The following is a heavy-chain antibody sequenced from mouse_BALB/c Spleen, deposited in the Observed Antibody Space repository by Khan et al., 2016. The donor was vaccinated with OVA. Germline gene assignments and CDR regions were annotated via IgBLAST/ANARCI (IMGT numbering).Heavy chain of an antibody. Sequence: EVELVESGGGLVQPGGSRKLSCAASGFTFSSFGIHWVRQAPKKGLEWVAYITSGSSTIYYVDTVKGRFTISRDIPKNTLFLQMNSLRSEDTAMYYCARSGGNYHWYFDDWGAGTPVTVSA. D-gene: IGHD2-1*01. J-gene: IGHJ1*01. V-gene: IGHV5-17*02. CDR1: GFTFSSFG. CDR3: ARSGGNYHWYFDD. CDR2: ITSGSSTI.